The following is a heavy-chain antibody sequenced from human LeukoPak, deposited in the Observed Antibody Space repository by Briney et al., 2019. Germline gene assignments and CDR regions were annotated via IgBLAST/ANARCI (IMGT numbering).Heavy chain of an antibody. CDR2: IYPGDSDT. CDR1: GYSFTVYW. D-gene: IGHD3-22*01. Sequence: GESLKISCKGSGYSFTVYWIAWVRQLPGKGLEWMGIIYPGDSDTRYSPSFRGQVTISADKSINTAYLQWSSLKASDTAMYYCARRYDNTGYYVYWGQGTPVTVSS. CDR3: ARRYDNTGYYVY. V-gene: IGHV5-51*01. J-gene: IGHJ4*02.